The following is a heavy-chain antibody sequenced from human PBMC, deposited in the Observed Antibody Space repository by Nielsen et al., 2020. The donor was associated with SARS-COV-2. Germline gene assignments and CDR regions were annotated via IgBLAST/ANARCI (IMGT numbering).Heavy chain of an antibody. V-gene: IGHV2-70*01. Sequence: SGPTLVKPTQTLTLTCSFSGFSLTTSKMCVSWTRQPPGKALEWLALIDWDDETLYSTSLKTRLTISKDTSKSQVVLTMTNMDPVDTATYYCARTSATGYSDFWGQGALVTVS. CDR1: GFSLTTSKMC. J-gene: IGHJ4*02. CDR2: IDWDDET. CDR3: ARTSATGYSDF. D-gene: IGHD5-12*01.